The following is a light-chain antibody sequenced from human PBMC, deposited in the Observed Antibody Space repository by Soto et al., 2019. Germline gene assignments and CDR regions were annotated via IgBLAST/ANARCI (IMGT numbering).Light chain of an antibody. CDR1: QSIRSN. V-gene: IGKV3-20*01. J-gene: IGKJ1*01. CDR2: GAS. CDR3: QQYGSSPRT. Sequence: EIVMTQSPDALALSPGEGATRSCGVSQSIRSNLAWYQQRPGQAPRLLIYGASSRATGIPDRFSGSGSGTDFTLTISRLEPEDFAVYYCQQYGSSPRTFGQGTKVDIK.